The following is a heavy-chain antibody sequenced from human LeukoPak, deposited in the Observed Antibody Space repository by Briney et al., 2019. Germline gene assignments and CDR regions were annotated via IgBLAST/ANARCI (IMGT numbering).Heavy chain of an antibody. V-gene: IGHV3-48*01. CDR3: AREGGGYNNRGFDY. J-gene: IGHJ4*02. D-gene: IGHD5-24*01. CDR1: GFTFSSYS. Sequence: GWSLRLSCAASGFTFSSYSMNWVRQAPGKGLEWVSYISSSSSTIYYADSVKGRFTISRDNAKNSLYLQMNSLRAEDTAVYYCAREGGGYNNRGFDYWGQGTLVTVSS. CDR2: ISSSSSTI.